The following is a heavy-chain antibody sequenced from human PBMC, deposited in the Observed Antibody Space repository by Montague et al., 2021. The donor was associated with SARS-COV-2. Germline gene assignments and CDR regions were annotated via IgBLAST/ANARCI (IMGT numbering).Heavy chain of an antibody. CDR1: GGSISSGGYY. Sequence: TLSLTCTVSGGSISSGGYYWGWIRQHPGKGLEWIGYIYYSGSTYYNPSLKSRVTISVDTSKNQFSLKLSSVTAADTAVYYCARAFVVVIAIDAFDIWGQGTTVTVSS. D-gene: IGHD2-21*01. CDR2: IYYSGST. CDR3: ARAFVVVIAIDAFDI. V-gene: IGHV4-31*03. J-gene: IGHJ3*02.